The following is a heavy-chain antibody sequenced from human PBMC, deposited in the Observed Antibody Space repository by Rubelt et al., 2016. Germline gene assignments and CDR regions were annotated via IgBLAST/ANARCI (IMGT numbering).Heavy chain of an antibody. J-gene: IGHJ4*02. Sequence: QVQLQQWGAGLLKPSETLSLTCAVYGGSFSGYYWSWIRQPPGKGLEWIGEINHSGSTNYNPSLKRRVTRSVGTSKNQFSLKLGSVTAEDTAVYYCASGALTTVTTPGWNYWGQGTLVTVSS. CDR1: GGSFSGYY. D-gene: IGHD4-17*01. V-gene: IGHV4-34*01. CDR2: INHSGST. CDR3: ASGALTTVTTPGWNY.